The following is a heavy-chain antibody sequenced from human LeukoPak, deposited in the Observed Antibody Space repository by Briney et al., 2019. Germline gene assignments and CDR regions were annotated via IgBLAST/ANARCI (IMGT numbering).Heavy chain of an antibody. Sequence: SETLSLICTVSGGSISSYYWSWIRQPPGKGLEWIGYIYYSGSTNYNPSLKSRVTISVDTSKNQFSLKLSSVTAADTAVYYCARVDGNGFWTFDYWGQGTLVTVSS. CDR1: GGSISSYY. CDR2: IYYSGST. J-gene: IGHJ4*02. D-gene: IGHD3-3*01. CDR3: ARVDGNGFWTFDY. V-gene: IGHV4-59*01.